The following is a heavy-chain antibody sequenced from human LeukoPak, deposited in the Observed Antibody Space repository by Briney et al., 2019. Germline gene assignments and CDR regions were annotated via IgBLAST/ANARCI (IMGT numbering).Heavy chain of an antibody. J-gene: IGHJ4*02. CDR3: ARVDQSIAVAGSGFGY. D-gene: IGHD6-19*01. V-gene: IGHV1-69*05. CDR2: IIPIFGTA. Sequence: VASVKVSCKASGYTFTSYAMHWVRQAPGQGLEWMGGIIPIFGTANYAQKFQGRVTITTDESTSTAYMELSSLRSEDTAVYYCARVDQSIAVAGSGFGYWGQGTLVTVSS. CDR1: GYTFTSYA.